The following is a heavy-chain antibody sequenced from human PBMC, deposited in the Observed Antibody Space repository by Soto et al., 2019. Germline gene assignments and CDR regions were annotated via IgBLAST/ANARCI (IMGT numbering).Heavy chain of an antibody. CDR1: GYTFTTYY. V-gene: IGHV1-46*01. Sequence: ASVKVSCKPSGYTFTTYYIHWARQAPGQGLELMGLINPSGGGTGYALKFQGRVTMTRDTSTSTVYMELSSLRSEDTAVYYFARDWGGILGTSWGDAFDIWGQGTMVTVSS. D-gene: IGHD1-7*01. CDR2: INPSGGGT. CDR3: ARDWGGILGTSWGDAFDI. J-gene: IGHJ3*02.